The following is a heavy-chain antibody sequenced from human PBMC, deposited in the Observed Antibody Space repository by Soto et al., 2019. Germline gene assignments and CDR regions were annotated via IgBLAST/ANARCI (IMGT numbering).Heavy chain of an antibody. V-gene: IGHV1-8*01. Sequence: ASVKVSCKTSGYTFTSYGISWVRQATGQGLEWMGWMNPNSGNTGYAQKFQGRVTMTRNTSISTAYMELGSLRSEDTAVYYCAREKTSYGMDVWGQGTTVTVSS. J-gene: IGHJ6*02. CDR3: AREKTSYGMDV. CDR2: MNPNSGNT. CDR1: GYTFTSYG.